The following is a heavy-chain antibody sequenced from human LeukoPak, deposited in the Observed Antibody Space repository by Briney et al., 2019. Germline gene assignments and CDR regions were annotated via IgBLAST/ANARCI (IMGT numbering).Heavy chain of an antibody. CDR3: ARVLLWFGESYGFDP. J-gene: IGHJ5*02. CDR1: GDSISSTSYY. D-gene: IGHD3-10*01. Sequence: SETLSLTCTVSGDSISSTSYYWGWIRQPPGKGLEWIGSISYSGTTYYNPSLKSRVTISVDTSKNQFSLKRSSVTAADTAVYYCARVLLWFGESYGFDPWGQGTLVTVSS. CDR2: ISYSGTT. V-gene: IGHV4-39*07.